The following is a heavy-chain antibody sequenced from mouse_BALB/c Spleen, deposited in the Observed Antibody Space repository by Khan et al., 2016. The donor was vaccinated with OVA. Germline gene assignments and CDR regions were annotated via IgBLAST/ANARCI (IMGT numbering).Heavy chain of an antibody. D-gene: IGHD2-14*01. CDR3: ARRTTEYAMDY. J-gene: IGHJ4*01. Sequence: QVQLKQSGAELARPGASVKMSCKASGYTFTSHTMHWVKQRPGQGLEWIGYINPRSGYTNYNQKFNDKATLTADKSSSTAYMQLSSLTSEDSAVYYCARRTTEYAMDYWGRGTSVTVSS. CDR2: INPRSGYT. V-gene: IGHV1-4*01. CDR1: GYTFTSHT.